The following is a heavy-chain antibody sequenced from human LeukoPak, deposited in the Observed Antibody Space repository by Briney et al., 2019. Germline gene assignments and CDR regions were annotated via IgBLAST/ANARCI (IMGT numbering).Heavy chain of an antibody. CDR3: ARQSGSYGGILDN. CDR2: IYYSGST. Sequence: SETLSLTCSVSGGSITYSHYYWGWVRQPPGKGLERIGGIYYSGSTYYNPSLKSRVTISVDTSRNEFSLRLSSVTAADTALYFCARQSGSYGGILDNWGQGILGTVSS. CDR1: GGSITYSHYY. D-gene: IGHD1-26*01. V-gene: IGHV4-39*01. J-gene: IGHJ4*02.